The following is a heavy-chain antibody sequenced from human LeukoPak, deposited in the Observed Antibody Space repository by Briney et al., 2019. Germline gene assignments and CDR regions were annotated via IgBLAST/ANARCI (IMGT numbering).Heavy chain of an antibody. V-gene: IGHV1-2*02. CDR2: INLNSGDT. J-gene: IGHJ5*02. CDR3: ASSEFISAPWLDP. Sequence: GASVKVSCKASGFTFTGYYIHWVRQAPGQALEWMGWINLNSGDTHYAQNFHDRVTMTMDTSNTTAYMELRGMRSDDKAMSYCASSEFISAPWLDPWGQGTLVTASS. CDR1: GFTFTGYY. D-gene: IGHD1-26*01.